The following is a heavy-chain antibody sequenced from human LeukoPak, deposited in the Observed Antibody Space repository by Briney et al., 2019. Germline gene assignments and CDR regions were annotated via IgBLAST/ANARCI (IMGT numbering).Heavy chain of an antibody. CDR2: IYYSGST. CDR1: GGSISSSSYY. D-gene: IGHD1-26*01. V-gene: IGHV4-39*07. Sequence: SETLSLTCTVSGGSISSSSYYWGWIRQPPGKGLEWIGSIYYSGSTYYNPSLKSRVTISVDTSKNQFSLKLSSVTAADTAVYYCAREDFGVGAIDAFDIWGQGTMVTVSS. CDR3: AREDFGVGAIDAFDI. J-gene: IGHJ3*02.